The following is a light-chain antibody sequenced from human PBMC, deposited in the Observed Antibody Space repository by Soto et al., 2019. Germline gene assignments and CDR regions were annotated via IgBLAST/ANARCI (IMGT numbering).Light chain of an antibody. CDR2: SDN. J-gene: IGLJ3*02. CDR3: AAWDESPNVPV. CDR1: NSNIGRNT. Sequence: QSVLTQPPSASGTPGQRVTISCSGSNSNIGRNTVNWYQQFPGAAPNLLIHSDNERPSGVPDRFSGSRSGTSASLAISGLQSEDEADYYCAAWDESPNVPVFGGWTKLTVL. V-gene: IGLV1-44*01.